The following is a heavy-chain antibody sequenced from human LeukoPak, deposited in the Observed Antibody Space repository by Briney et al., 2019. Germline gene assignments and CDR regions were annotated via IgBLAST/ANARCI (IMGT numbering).Heavy chain of an antibody. CDR2: ISSSSSTI. J-gene: IGHJ3*02. Sequence: GGSLRLSCAASGFTFSSYSMNWVRQAPGKGLEWVSYISSSSSTIYYADSVKGRFTISRDNAKNSLYLQMNSLRAEDTAVYYCAREKRMGATSYREGNAFDIWGQGTMVTVSS. V-gene: IGHV3-48*01. CDR3: AREKRMGATSYREGNAFDI. D-gene: IGHD1-26*01. CDR1: GFTFSSYS.